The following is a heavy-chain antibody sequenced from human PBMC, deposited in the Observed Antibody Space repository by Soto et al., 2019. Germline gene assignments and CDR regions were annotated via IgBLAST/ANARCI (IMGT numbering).Heavy chain of an antibody. Sequence: EVQLLESGGNLVQPGGSLRVSCAASGFTFPTYAMSWVRQTPGKGLEWVSHISGGGLTTYYADSVKGRFTISRDNSKNTLYLQMNILIAEDTAVYYCAKSGPGYISSWDDRTWFDPWGQGTLVTVSS. CDR3: AKSGPGYISSWDDRTWFDP. D-gene: IGHD6-13*01. J-gene: IGHJ5*02. V-gene: IGHV3-23*01. CDR1: GFTFPTYA. CDR2: ISGGGLTT.